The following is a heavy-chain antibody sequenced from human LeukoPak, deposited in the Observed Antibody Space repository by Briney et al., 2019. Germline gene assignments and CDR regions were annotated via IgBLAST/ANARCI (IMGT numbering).Heavy chain of an antibody. CDR2: ISGDGGST. V-gene: IGHV3-43*02. Sequence: GGSLRLSCAASGFTFDDYAMHWVCQPPGQSLEWVSLISGDGGSTYYADSVKGRFTVSRDKSKNSLYLQMNSLRTEDTALYYCAKDISRNFVVVPAADYWGQGTLVTVSS. D-gene: IGHD2-2*01. J-gene: IGHJ4*02. CDR3: AKDISRNFVVVPAADY. CDR1: GFTFDDYA.